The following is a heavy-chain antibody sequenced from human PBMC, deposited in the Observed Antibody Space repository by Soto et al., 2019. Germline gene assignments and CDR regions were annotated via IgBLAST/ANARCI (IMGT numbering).Heavy chain of an antibody. V-gene: IGHV3-30*18. CDR1: GFTFSSYG. D-gene: IGHD3-10*01. CDR3: AKDGRLGGSYYSGMDA. J-gene: IGHJ6*02. Sequence: GGSLRVSCAASGFTFSSYGMHWVRQAPCKGLEWVAVISYDGSNKYYADSVKGRFTISRDNSKNTLYLQMNSLRAEDTAVYYCAKDGRLGGSYYSGMDAWGQGTTVTVSS. CDR2: ISYDGSNK.